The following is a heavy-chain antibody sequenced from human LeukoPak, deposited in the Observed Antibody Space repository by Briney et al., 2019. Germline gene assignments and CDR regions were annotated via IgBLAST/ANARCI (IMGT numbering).Heavy chain of an antibody. CDR1: GGTFSSYA. J-gene: IGHJ5*02. Sequence: ASVKVSCKASGGTFSSYAISWVRQAPGQGLELMGGIIPIFGTANYAQKFQGRVTITADKSTSTAYMELSSLRSEDTAVYYCAREPFGLSTNKRWFDPWGQGTLVTVSS. V-gene: IGHV1-69*06. CDR2: IIPIFGTA. CDR3: AREPFGLSTNKRWFDP. D-gene: IGHD2-2*01.